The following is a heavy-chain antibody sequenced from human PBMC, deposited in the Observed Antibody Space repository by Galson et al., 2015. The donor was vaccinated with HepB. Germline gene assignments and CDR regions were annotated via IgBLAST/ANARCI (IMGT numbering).Heavy chain of an antibody. CDR2: ISYDGSKK. V-gene: IGHV3-30*09. CDR3: ARGDVSDYVPTPFDS. Sequence: SLRLSCAASGFTFSSYAMHWVRQAPGKGLEWVAVISYDGSKKYYADSVKGRFAISRDNSKNTLYLQMDSLRVDDTAVYYCARGDVSDYVPTPFDSWGQGTLVTVSS. D-gene: IGHD1-26*01. J-gene: IGHJ4*02. CDR1: GFTFSSYA.